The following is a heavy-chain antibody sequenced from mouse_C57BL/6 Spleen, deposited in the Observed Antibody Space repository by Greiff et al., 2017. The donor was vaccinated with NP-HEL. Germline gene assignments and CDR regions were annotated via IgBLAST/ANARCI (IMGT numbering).Heavy chain of an antibody. V-gene: IGHV1-55*01. J-gene: IGHJ2*01. CDR1: GYTFTGYW. Sequence: QVQLKESGAELMKPGASVKLSCKATGYTFTGYWITWVKQRPGQGLEWIGDIYPGSGSTNYNEKFKSKATLTVDTSSSTAYSQLSSLTYEDSAVYYCARTLLRPHYFDDWGQGTTLTVSS. D-gene: IGHD2-12*01. CDR2: IYPGSGST. CDR3: ARTLLRPHYFDD.